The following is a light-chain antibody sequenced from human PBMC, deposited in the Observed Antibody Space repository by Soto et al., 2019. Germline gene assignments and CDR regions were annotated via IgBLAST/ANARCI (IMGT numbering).Light chain of an antibody. Sequence: DIQMTQSPSSLPASVGDRVTITCRASQGISNYLAWYQQKPGKVPKLLIYDASTLQSGVPSRFSGSGSGTDFTLTISSLRTEDVATYYCQKYDSAPALTFGGGTKVEI. V-gene: IGKV1-27*01. CDR3: QKYDSAPALT. J-gene: IGKJ4*01. CDR1: QGISNY. CDR2: DAS.